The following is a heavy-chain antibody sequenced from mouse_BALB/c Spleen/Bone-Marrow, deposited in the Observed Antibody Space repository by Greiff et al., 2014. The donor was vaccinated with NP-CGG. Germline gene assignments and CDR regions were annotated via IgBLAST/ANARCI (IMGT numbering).Heavy chain of an antibody. D-gene: IGHD1-1*01. V-gene: IGHV2-9*02. CDR2: VGLGGST. Sequence: VKLQESGPGLVAPSQSLSITCTASGFSLTNYGVHWVRQPPGKGLEWLGEVGLGGSTNYYSTLMSRVSIRKDNSKSQVFLKMNSLQTDDTAIYYCARASSCYGSRYDYWGQGTTLTVSS. CDR1: GFSLTNYG. CDR3: ARASSCYGSRYDY. J-gene: IGHJ2*01.